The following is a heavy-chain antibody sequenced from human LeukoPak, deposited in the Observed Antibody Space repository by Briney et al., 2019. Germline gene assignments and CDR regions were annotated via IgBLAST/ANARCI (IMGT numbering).Heavy chain of an antibody. D-gene: IGHD2-15*01. Sequence: ASVKVSRKASGYTFTGYYMHWVRQAPGQGLEWMGWINPNSGGTNYAQKFQGRVTMTRDTSISTAYMELSRLRSDDTAVYYCARHGDIVEVVAGNWFDPWGQGTLVTVSS. CDR3: ARHGDIVEVVAGNWFDP. CDR1: GYTFTGYY. J-gene: IGHJ5*02. CDR2: INPNSGGT. V-gene: IGHV1-2*02.